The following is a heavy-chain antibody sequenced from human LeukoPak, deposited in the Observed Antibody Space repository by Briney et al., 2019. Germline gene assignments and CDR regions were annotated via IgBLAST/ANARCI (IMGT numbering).Heavy chain of an antibody. D-gene: IGHD2-2*01. CDR1: GFTFSSYA. CDR3: AKDKTQDIVVVPAAIIFDY. CDR2: ISGSGGST. V-gene: IGHV3-23*01. Sequence: GGSLRLSCAASGFTFSSYAMSWVRQAPGKGLERVSAISGSGGSTYYADSVKGRFTISRDNSKNTLYLQMNSLRAEDTAVYYCAKDKTQDIVVVPAAIIFDYWGQGTLVTVSS. J-gene: IGHJ4*02.